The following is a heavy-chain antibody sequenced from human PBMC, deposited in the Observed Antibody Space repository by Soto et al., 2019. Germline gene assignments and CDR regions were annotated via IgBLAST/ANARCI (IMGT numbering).Heavy chain of an antibody. Sequence: PSETLSLTCTVSGGSISSSSYYWGWIRQPPGKGLEWIGDIHHTGSTTNYSPSLQSRVTVSIDKSENQFSLRLTSVTAADTAVYYCATRDCTNNVCHFPWGQGTLVTVSS. V-gene: IGHV4-61*05. J-gene: IGHJ5*02. CDR1: GGSISSSSYY. D-gene: IGHD2-8*01. CDR3: ATRDCTNNVCHFP. CDR2: IHHTGSTT.